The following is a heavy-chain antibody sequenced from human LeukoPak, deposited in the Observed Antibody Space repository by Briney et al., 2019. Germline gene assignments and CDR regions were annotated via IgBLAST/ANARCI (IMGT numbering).Heavy chain of an antibody. D-gene: IGHD2-21*02. V-gene: IGHV3-23*01. CDR3: ARGKVVTEIDY. CDR1: GFTFSNCA. J-gene: IGHJ4*02. Sequence: GGSLRLSCAASGFTFSNCAMSWVRQAPGKGLEWVSAISGGGGSTYYADSVKGRFTISRDNSKNTLYLQMNSLRAKDTAVYYCARGKVVTEIDYWGQGTLVTVSS. CDR2: ISGGGGST.